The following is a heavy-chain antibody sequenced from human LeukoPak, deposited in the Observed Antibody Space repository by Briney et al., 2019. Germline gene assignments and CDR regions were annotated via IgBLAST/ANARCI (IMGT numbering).Heavy chain of an antibody. CDR2: IYSGGST. CDR3: ARDPQYSSSWNFDY. V-gene: IGHV3-66*02. Sequence: GASLRLSCAASGFTVSSNYMSWVRQAPGKGLEWVSVIYSGGSTYYADSVKGRFTISRDNSKNTLYLQMNSLRAEDTAVYYCARDPQYSSSWNFDYWGQGTLVTVSS. D-gene: IGHD6-13*01. CDR1: GFTVSSNY. J-gene: IGHJ4*02.